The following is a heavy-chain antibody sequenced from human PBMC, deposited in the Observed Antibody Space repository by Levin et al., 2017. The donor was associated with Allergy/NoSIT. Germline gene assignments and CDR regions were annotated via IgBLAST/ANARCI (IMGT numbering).Heavy chain of an antibody. CDR3: ARSNSGSFFFGY. CDR1: GFALSNLRMG. CDR2: ILSNDEK. Sequence: ESGPTLVKPTETLTLTCTVSGFALSNLRMGVSWIRQPPGKALEWLASILSNDEKSYSTSLKSRLTISKDTSKNQVVLTMTNMDPVDTATYFCARSNSGSFFFGYWGQGTLVTVSS. J-gene: IGHJ4*02. V-gene: IGHV2-26*01. D-gene: IGHD1-26*01.